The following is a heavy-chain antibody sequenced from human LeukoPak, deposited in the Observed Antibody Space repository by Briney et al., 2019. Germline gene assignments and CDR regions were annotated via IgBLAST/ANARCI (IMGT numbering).Heavy chain of an antibody. J-gene: IGHJ4*02. D-gene: IGHD1-7*01. CDR2: ISGGHGGT. V-gene: IGHV3-23*01. Sequence: PGGSLRLSCAASGFTLSSYAMSWVRQAPGKGLEWVSSISGGHGGTYYADSVKGRFTISRDDSKNTLYLQMNSLRGEDTAVYYCAKDREGTIADYFDYWGQGTLVTVSS. CDR1: GFTLSSYA. CDR3: AKDREGTIADYFDY.